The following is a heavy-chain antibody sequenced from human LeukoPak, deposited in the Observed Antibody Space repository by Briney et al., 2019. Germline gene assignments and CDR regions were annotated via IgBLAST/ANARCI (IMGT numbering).Heavy chain of an antibody. CDR3: AKDYDCGFDY. CDR2: ISWNIDNI. V-gene: IGHV3-9*01. J-gene: IGHJ4*02. Sequence: GRSLRLSCAPSRFTFDDYAMHSVRQSPGPRLEWVSGISWNIDNIDYADSVRGRFTISRDNAKNSLYLQMNSLRAEDTALFYCAKDYDCGFDYWGQGTLVTVSS. D-gene: IGHD2-21*02. CDR1: RFTFDDYA.